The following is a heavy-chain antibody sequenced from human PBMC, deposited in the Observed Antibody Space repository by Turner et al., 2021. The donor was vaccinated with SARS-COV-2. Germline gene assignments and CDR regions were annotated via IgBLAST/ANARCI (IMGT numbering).Heavy chain of an antibody. D-gene: IGHD1-1*01. CDR1: NGHITNYRKY. Sequence: QVQLHESGSGLMRTADTLSLSCAVSNGHITNYRKYCAWVRQSPGRGLECIGSIHHLGSTYYSPSFKSRVSLSVDLSRSQFSLTLSGLSAGDTDVYFCTRSGNSQTRDNWFGPWGQGIRVTVSS. CDR3: TRSGNSQTRDNWFGP. CDR2: IHHLGST. J-gene: IGHJ5*01. V-gene: IGHV4-39*01.